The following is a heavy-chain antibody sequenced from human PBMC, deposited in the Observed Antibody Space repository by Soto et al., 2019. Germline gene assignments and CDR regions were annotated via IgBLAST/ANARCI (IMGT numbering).Heavy chain of an antibody. V-gene: IGHV4-34*01. CDR2: INHSGRT. J-gene: IGHJ5*02. Sequence: QVQLQQWGAGLLKPSETLSLTCAVYGGSFSGYYWSWIRQPPGKGLEWIGEINHSGRTNYNPSLKSRVTISVDTSKNQFSLKLSSVTAAETAVYYCARALRYCSSTSCYSPFDPCGQGKLVTVSS. CDR3: ARALRYCSSTSCYSPFDP. D-gene: IGHD2-2*01. CDR1: GGSFSGYY.